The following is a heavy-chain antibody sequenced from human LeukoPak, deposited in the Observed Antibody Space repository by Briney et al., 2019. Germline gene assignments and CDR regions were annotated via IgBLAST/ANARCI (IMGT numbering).Heavy chain of an antibody. CDR2: INHSGST. Sequence: SETLSLTCAVYGGSFSGYYWSWIRQPPGKGLEWIGEINHSGSTNYNPSLKSRVTISVDTSKNQFSLKLSSVTAADTAVYYCARRIAVAGTSPSNWFDPWGQGTLVTVSS. J-gene: IGHJ5*02. V-gene: IGHV4-34*01. D-gene: IGHD6-19*01. CDR1: GGSFSGYY. CDR3: ARRIAVAGTSPSNWFDP.